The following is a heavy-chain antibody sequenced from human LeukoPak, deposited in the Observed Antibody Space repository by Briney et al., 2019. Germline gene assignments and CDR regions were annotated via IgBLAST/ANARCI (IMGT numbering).Heavy chain of an antibody. CDR1: GFTFSSYA. D-gene: IGHD4-23*01. Sequence: QSGGSLRLSCAASGFTFSSYAMHWVRQAPGKGLEWVAVISYDGSNKYYADSVKGRFTISRDNSKNTLYLQMNSLRAEDTAVYYCAKVNGPSTVEDGMDVWGQGTTVTVSS. J-gene: IGHJ6*02. V-gene: IGHV3-30*04. CDR2: ISYDGSNK. CDR3: AKVNGPSTVEDGMDV.